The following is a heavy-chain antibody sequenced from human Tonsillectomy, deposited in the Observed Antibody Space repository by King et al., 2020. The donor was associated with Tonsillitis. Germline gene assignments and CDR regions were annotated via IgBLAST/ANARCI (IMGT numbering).Heavy chain of an antibody. CDR2: MNPNRGNT. CDR3: AIGHAPQTLSYYYYGIDV. V-gene: IGHV1-8*02. Sequence: VQLVESGAEVKKPGASVKVSCTASGYTFTSYDINWVRESTGRGLEWMGWMNPNRGNTWYAQKFQCRVTITRNTSISTAYMELSSLRSEDTAVYYCAIGHAPQTLSYYYYGIDVWGHGTTLHDSS. D-gene: IGHD2/OR15-2a*01. CDR1: GYTFTSYD. J-gene: IGHJ6*02.